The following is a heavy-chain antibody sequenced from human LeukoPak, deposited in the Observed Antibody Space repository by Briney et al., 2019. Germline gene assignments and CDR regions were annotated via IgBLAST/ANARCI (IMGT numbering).Heavy chain of an antibody. J-gene: IGHJ4*02. V-gene: IGHV1-8*01. CDR1: GYTFIRYQ. D-gene: IGHD5-24*01. Sequence: GSVTVSCKASGYTFIRYQIHWVRQAPGQGLAWMGCMNPNSGNTDYAQKFQGRVTMPRNTSRSTAYIELSSLRSEDTAVYYCAGAVEMAPFVDYWGQGTLVTVSS. CDR2: MNPNSGNT. CDR3: AGAVEMAPFVDY.